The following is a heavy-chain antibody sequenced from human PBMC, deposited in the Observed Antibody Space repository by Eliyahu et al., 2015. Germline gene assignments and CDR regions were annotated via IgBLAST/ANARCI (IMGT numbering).Heavy chain of an antibody. CDR2: ISYDGSNK. CDR3: AKDIAARTSSYTDY. Sequence: QVQLVESGGGVVQPGRSLRLSCAASGFXXSSYGMHWVRQAPGKGLEWVAVISYDGSNKYYADSVKGRFTISRDNSKNTLYLQMNSLRAEDTAVYYCAKDIAARTSSYTDYWGQGTLVTVSS. J-gene: IGHJ4*02. CDR1: GFXXSSYG. D-gene: IGHD6-6*01. V-gene: IGHV3-30*18.